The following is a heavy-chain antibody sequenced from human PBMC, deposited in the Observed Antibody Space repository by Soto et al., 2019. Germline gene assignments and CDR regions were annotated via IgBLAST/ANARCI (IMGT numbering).Heavy chain of an antibody. D-gene: IGHD3-16*01. CDR3: AMVDVYVTPSPQDV. CDR1: GYTFTRYG. CDR2: INTYNGNT. Sequence: QVQLVQSGAEVKNPGASVKVSCKASGYTFTRYGIGWARQAPGQGREWMGWINTYNGNTNYAQNVQGRVTLTTDTSTSTAYMELRRLRSNDTAIYYCAMVDVYVTPSPQDVWGQGTTVIVSS. V-gene: IGHV1-18*01. J-gene: IGHJ6*02.